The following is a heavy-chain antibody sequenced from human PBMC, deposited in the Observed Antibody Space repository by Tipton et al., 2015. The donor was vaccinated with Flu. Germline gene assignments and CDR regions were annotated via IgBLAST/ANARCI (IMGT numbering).Heavy chain of an antibody. V-gene: IGHV3-21*05. CDR1: GFTFGSYS. CDR2: ITSSSDDI. Sequence: SLRLSCAASGFTFGSYSMNWVRQAPGRGLEWLSYITSSSDDIYYADSVKGRFTTSRDNAKNSLYLQLSSLRADDTALYYCARASWNFYDSSGYYYMDVWGKGTTVTVSS. CDR3: ARASWNFYDSSGYYYMDV. D-gene: IGHD3-22*01. J-gene: IGHJ6*03.